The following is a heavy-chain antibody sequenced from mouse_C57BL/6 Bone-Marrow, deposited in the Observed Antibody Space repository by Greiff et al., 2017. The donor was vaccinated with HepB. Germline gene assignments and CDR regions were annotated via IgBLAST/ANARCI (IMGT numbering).Heavy chain of an antibody. Sequence: EVKLQESGAELVRPGASVKLSCTASGFNIKDYYMHWVKQRPEQGLEWIGRIDPEDGDTEYAPKFQGKATMTADTSSNTAYLQLSSLTSENTAVYSCTDRGSYYSYWYFDVWGTAPTVTVSS. CDR2: IDPEDGDT. V-gene: IGHV14-1*01. J-gene: IGHJ1*03. CDR1: GFNIKDYY. CDR3: TDRGSYYSYWYFDV. D-gene: IGHD2-12*01.